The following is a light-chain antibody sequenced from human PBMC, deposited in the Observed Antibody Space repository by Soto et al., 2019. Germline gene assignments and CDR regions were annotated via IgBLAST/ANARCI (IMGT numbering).Light chain of an antibody. Sequence: DIQMTQSPSTLSAFVGDSVTITCRASRDISHFLAWYQQELGKAPKLLIYAASSLQSGVPSRFSGSGSGTDFTLTISSLQPEDFTTYYCQQSYSTPRTFGQGTKVDIK. CDR1: RDISHF. CDR3: QQSYSTPRT. V-gene: IGKV1-39*01. J-gene: IGKJ1*01. CDR2: AAS.